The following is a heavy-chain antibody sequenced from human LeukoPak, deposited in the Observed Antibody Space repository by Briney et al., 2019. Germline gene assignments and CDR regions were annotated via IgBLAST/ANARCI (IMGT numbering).Heavy chain of an antibody. CDR2: ISGSGGST. V-gene: IGHV3-23*01. Sequence: GGSLRLSCAASGLTFSSYAMSWVRQAPRKGLEWVSAISGSGGSTYYADSVKGRFTISRDNSKNTLYLQMNSLRAEDTAVYYCAKDHGDYSFDYWGQGTLVTVSS. CDR1: GLTFSSYA. J-gene: IGHJ4*02. CDR3: AKDHGDYSFDY. D-gene: IGHD4-17*01.